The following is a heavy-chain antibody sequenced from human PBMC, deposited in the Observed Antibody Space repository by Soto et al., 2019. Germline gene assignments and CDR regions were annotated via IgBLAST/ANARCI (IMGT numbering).Heavy chain of an antibody. V-gene: IGHV1-18*01. Sequence: QVQLVQSGAEVKKPGASVKVSCKASGYTFTSYGISWVRQAPGQGLEWMGWISAYNGTTNYAQKLQGRVTMTTDTSTSTAYMERRSLRSDDTAVYYCARVQTGYCCGDCYSSGAFDIWGQGTMVTVSS. CDR1: GYTFTSYG. CDR2: ISAYNGTT. J-gene: IGHJ3*02. D-gene: IGHD2-21*02. CDR3: ARVQTGYCCGDCYSSGAFDI.